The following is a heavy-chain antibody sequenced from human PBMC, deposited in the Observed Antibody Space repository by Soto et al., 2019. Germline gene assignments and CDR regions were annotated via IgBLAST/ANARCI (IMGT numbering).Heavy chain of an antibody. Sequence: SETLSLTCTVSGGSISSSSYYWGWIRQPPGKGLEWIGSIYYSGSTYYNPSLKSRVTISVDTSKNQFSLKLSSVTAADTAVYYCARQTKFGVVIDYWGQGTLVTVSS. J-gene: IGHJ4*02. V-gene: IGHV4-39*01. D-gene: IGHD3-3*01. CDR3: ARQTKFGVVIDY. CDR2: IYYSGST. CDR1: GGSISSSSYY.